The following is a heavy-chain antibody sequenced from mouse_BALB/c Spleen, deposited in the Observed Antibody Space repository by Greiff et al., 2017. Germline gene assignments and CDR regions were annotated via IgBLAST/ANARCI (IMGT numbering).Heavy chain of an antibody. CDR1: GFTFSSYA. V-gene: IGHV5-6-5*01. J-gene: IGHJ4*01. Sequence: DVKVVESGGGLVKPGGSLKLSCAASGFTFSSYAMSWVRQTPEKRLEWVASISSGGSTYYPDSVKGRFTISRDKARNILYLQMSSLRSEDTAMYYCEREGFTTVVGAMDYWGQGTSVTVSS. CDR3: EREGFTTVVGAMDY. CDR2: ISSGGST. D-gene: IGHD1-1*01.